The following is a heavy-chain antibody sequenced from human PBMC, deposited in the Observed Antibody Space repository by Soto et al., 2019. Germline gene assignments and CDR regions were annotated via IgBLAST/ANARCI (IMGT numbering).Heavy chain of an antibody. J-gene: IGHJ6*02. CDR1: GFSLSTSGMC. V-gene: IGHV2-70*01. CDR2: IDWDDDK. CDR3: ARIAPYYYDSSGYYYDGMDV. D-gene: IGHD3-22*01. Sequence: SGPTLVNPTQTLTLTCTFSGFSLSTSGMCVSWIRQPPGKALEWLALIDWDDDKYYSTSLKTRLTISKDTSKNQVVLTMTNMDPVDTATYYCARIAPYYYDSSGYYYDGMDVWGQGTTVTVS.